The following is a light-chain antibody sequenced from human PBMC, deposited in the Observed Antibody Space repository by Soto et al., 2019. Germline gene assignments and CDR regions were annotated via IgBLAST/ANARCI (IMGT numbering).Light chain of an antibody. Sequence: QLVLTQPPSASGTPGQRVTISCSGSSSNIGSNFVYWYQQFPGTAPKLLIYRNNQRPSGVPDRFSGSKSGTSASLAISGLPSEDEADYHCAAWDDSLSGWVFGGGTQLTVL. CDR2: RNN. CDR3: AAWDDSLSGWV. V-gene: IGLV1-47*01. CDR1: SSNIGSNF. J-gene: IGLJ3*02.